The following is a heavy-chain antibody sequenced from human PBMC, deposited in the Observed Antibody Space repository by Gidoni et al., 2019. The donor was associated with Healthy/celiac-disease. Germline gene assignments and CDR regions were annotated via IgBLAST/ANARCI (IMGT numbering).Heavy chain of an antibody. CDR1: GYSISSGYY. V-gene: IGHV4-38-2*01. Sequence: QVQLQESCPGLEKPSETLSLTCAVSGYSISSGYYWGWIRQLPGKGLEWSGSIYHSGSTYYNPSLKSRVTISVDTSKNQFSLKLSSVTAADTAVYYCARPTYYDFWSGQNAFDIWGQGTMVTVSS. CDR2: IYHSGST. J-gene: IGHJ3*02. CDR3: ARPTYYDFWSGQNAFDI. D-gene: IGHD3-3*01.